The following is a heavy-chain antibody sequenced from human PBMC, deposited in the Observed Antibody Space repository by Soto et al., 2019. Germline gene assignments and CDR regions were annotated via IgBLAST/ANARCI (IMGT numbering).Heavy chain of an antibody. V-gene: IGHV1-8*01. D-gene: IGHD3-3*01. Sequence: ASMEGSCKASGYTFTRYDINWVGQATGQGLEWMGWMNPNSGNTGYAQKFQGRVTMTRNTSISTAYMELSSLRSEDTAVYYCARGRFLEWLNWFDPWGQGTLVTVSS. J-gene: IGHJ5*02. CDR1: GYTFTRYD. CDR2: MNPNSGNT. CDR3: ARGRFLEWLNWFDP.